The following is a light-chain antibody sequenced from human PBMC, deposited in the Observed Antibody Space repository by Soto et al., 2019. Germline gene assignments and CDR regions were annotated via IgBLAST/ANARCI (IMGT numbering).Light chain of an antibody. CDR3: TSYTTITTYV. V-gene: IGLV2-14*03. J-gene: IGLJ1*01. CDR1: SSDVGGYNF. CDR2: DVN. Sequence: QSALTQPASVSGSPGQSITISCTGTSSDVGGYNFVSWYQQQPGKAPKLMIYDVNHRPSGISNRFYGSKSGNTASLTISGLQAEDEADYYCTSYTTITTYVFGSGTKVTVL.